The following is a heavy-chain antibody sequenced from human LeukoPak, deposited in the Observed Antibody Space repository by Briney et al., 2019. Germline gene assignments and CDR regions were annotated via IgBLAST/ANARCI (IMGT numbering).Heavy chain of an antibody. CDR3: ARDGGPGDILSGLCPMEY. CDR1: GYTFSSYE. CDR2: ITCSGADV. V-gene: IGHV3-48*03. J-gene: IGHJ4*02. Sequence: GGSLRLSCAASGYTFSSYEMNWVRQAPGKGLEWVAFITCSGADVYYADSVKGRFTISRDNAKNSLYLQMNSLRADDTAIYYCARDGGPGDILSGLCPMEYWGQGALVTVSS. D-gene: IGHD3-9*01.